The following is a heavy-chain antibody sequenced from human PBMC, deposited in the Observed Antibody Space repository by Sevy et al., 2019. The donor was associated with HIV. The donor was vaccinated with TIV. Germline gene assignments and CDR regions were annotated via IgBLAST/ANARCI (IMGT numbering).Heavy chain of an antibody. CDR2: IKQDGSEK. Sequence: GGSLRLSCAASGFTFSTYWMTWVRQAPGKGLEWVANIKQDGSEKYYAESVKGRLTASRDNTKNSLYLQLNSLGAEDTAIYYCARAPVGSGWYFPRGIDYWGQGTLVTVSS. CDR3: ARAPVGSGWYFPRGIDY. V-gene: IGHV3-7*01. D-gene: IGHD6-13*01. J-gene: IGHJ4*02. CDR1: GFTFSTYW.